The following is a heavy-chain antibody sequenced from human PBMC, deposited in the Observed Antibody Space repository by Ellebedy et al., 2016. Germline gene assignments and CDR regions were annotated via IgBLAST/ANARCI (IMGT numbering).Heavy chain of an antibody. J-gene: IGHJ4*02. V-gene: IGHV1-18*01. CDR1: GYTFINYD. D-gene: IGHD3-22*01. Sequence: ASVKVSCXASGYTFINYDISWVRQAPGQGLEWMGGSSDTNYAQKFQGRLTMTKDTSTRTGYMELRSLRSDDTAVYYCARGNHYYDSSGYHDWGQGTLVTVSS. CDR3: ARGNHYYDSSGYHD. CDR2: SSDT.